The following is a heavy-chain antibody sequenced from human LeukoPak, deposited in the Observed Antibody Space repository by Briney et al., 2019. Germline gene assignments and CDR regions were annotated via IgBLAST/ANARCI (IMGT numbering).Heavy chain of an antibody. CDR3: ARGGGITIFGVVISFDY. V-gene: IGHV1-8*01. D-gene: IGHD3-3*01. CDR1: GYTFTSYD. J-gene: IGHJ4*02. Sequence: ASVKVSCKASGYTFTSYDINWVRQATGQGLEWMGWMNPNSGNTGYAQKFQGRVTMTRNTSISTAYMELSSLRSEDTAAYYCARGGGITIFGVVISFDYWGQGTLVTVSS. CDR2: MNPNSGNT.